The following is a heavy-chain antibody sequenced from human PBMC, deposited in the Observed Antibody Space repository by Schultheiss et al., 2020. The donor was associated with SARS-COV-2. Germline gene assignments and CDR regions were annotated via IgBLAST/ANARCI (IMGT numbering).Heavy chain of an antibody. Sequence: GGSLRLSCAASGFTFSNFGMHWVRQAPGKGLEWVAVIWYDGSNKYYADSVKGRFTVSRDNSKNTLYLQMNSLRAEDTAVYYCARDRRLVREQQLDYWGQGTLVTVSS. CDR1: GFTFSNFG. CDR2: IWYDGSNK. CDR3: ARDRRLVREQQLDY. V-gene: IGHV3-33*08. J-gene: IGHJ4*02. D-gene: IGHD6-13*01.